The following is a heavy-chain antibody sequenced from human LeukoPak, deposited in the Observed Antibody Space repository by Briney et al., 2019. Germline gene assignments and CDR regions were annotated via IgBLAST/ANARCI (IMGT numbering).Heavy chain of an antibody. CDR1: GYTFTSYY. CDR3: ASCSGSYYNPIDY. V-gene: IGHV1-46*01. J-gene: IGHJ4*02. Sequence: ASVKVSCKASGYTFTSYYMHWVRQAPGQGLEWMGIINPSGGSTSYAQKFQGRVTMTRDMSTSTVYMELSSLRSEDTAGYYWASCSGSYYNPIDYWGQGTLVTVSS. D-gene: IGHD3-10*02. CDR2: INPSGGST.